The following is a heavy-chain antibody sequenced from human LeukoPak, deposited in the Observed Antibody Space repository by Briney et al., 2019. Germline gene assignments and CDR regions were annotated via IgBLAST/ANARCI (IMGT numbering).Heavy chain of an antibody. CDR1: GGSISSSSYY. CDR2: IYYSGST. Sequence: SETLSLTCTVSGGSISSSSYYWGWIRQPPGKGLEWIGSIYYSGSTYYNPSLKSRVTISVDTSKNQFSLKLSSVTAADTAVYYCARERDGYNLESFDYWGQGTLVTVSS. J-gene: IGHJ4*02. V-gene: IGHV4-39*02. D-gene: IGHD5-24*01. CDR3: ARERDGYNLESFDY.